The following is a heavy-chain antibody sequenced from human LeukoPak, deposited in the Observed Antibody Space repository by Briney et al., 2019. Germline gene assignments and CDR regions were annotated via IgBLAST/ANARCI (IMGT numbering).Heavy chain of an antibody. CDR3: ARDHYCSSTSCYNYYYGMDV. J-gene: IGHJ6*02. Sequence: ASVKVSCKASGYTFTGYYMHWVRQAPGQGLEWMGWINPNSGGTNYAQKFQGRVTMTRDTSISTAYMELSRLRSDDTAVHYCARDHYCSSTSCYNYYYGMDVWGQGTTVTVSS. V-gene: IGHV1-2*02. CDR2: INPNSGGT. CDR1: GYTFTGYY. D-gene: IGHD2-2*02.